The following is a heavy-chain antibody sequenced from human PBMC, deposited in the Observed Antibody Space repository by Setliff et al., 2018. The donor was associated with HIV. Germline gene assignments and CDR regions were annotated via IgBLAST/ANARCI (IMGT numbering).Heavy chain of an antibody. CDR3: ARDRQNYFYYMDV. CDR2: IYVSGNT. CDR1: GRSIASSIYY. J-gene: IGHJ6*03. V-gene: IGHV4-39*07. Sequence: SLTCPVSGRSIASSIYYWGWIRQPSGKGLGWIGNIYVSGNTNYNPSLTRRITMSVDTSKNVSSLNVRSVTAAGTDEYFCARDRQNYFYYMDVWGKGTTVTVSS.